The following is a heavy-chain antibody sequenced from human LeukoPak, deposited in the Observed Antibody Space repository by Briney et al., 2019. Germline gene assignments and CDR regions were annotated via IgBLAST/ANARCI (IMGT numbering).Heavy chain of an antibody. V-gene: IGHV3-72*01. CDR1: GFTFSDHY. Sequence: GGSLRLSCAASGFTFSDHYMDWVRQAPGKGLEWVGRTRNKANSYTTEYAASVKGRFTTSRDDSKNSLYLQMNSLKTEDTAVYYCAAIAARPGVDYWGQGTLVTVSS. CDR3: AAIAARPGVDY. J-gene: IGHJ4*02. CDR2: TRNKANSYTT. D-gene: IGHD6-6*01.